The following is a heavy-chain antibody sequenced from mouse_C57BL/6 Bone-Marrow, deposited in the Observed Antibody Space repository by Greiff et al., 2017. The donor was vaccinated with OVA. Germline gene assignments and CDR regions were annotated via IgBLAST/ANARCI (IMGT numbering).Heavy chain of an antibody. CDR1: GYTFTDYE. Sequence: VQLQQSGAELVRPGASVTLSCKASGYTFTDYEMHWVKQTPVHGLAWIGAIDPETGGTAYNPKFKGKAILTADKSSSTAYMGLRSLTSADSAVYYCTHITTVVEYYFDYWGQGTTLTVSS. CDR2: IDPETGGT. D-gene: IGHD1-1*01. J-gene: IGHJ2*01. CDR3: THITTVVEYYFDY. V-gene: IGHV1-15*01.